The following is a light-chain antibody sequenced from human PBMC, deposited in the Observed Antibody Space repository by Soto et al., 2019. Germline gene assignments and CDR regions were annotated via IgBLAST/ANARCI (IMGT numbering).Light chain of an antibody. V-gene: IGKV3-20*01. CDR3: QQYGGSPYT. CDR2: AAS. J-gene: IGKJ2*01. CDR1: QNIRGNY. Sequence: EIVLTQSPGTLSLSPGERATLSCGASQNIRGNYLAWYQQRPGQAPRLLIFAASGRPTVIPDRFSGSGSGSFFTLTISRLDPEYFAMYYCQQYGGSPYTFGQGTKLEIK.